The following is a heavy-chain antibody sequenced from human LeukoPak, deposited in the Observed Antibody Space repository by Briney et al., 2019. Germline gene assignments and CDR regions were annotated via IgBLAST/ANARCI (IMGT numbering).Heavy chain of an antibody. CDR3: AREGARSFAP. Sequence: GASVKVSCRTSGYTFTAYEIHWVRQATGQGLEWMGWMNPNSGNTGYEQKFQGRVTMTRDTSMTTAYMELSSLRSEDTATYYCAREGARSFAPWGQGTLVTVSS. V-gene: IGHV1-8*01. CDR2: MNPNSGNT. CDR1: GYTFTAYE. J-gene: IGHJ5*02. D-gene: IGHD3-16*01.